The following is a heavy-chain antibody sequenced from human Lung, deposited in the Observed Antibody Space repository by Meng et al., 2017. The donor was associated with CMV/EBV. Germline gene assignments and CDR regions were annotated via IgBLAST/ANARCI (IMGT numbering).Heavy chain of an antibody. J-gene: IGHJ6*02. CDR1: GFTFSVYS. CDR2: ISSSSSFI. D-gene: IGHD6-25*01. V-gene: IGHV3-21*01. Sequence: GGSXRLXCAASGFTFSVYSINWVRQAPGKGLEWVSSISSSSSFIYYADSVKGRFTISRDNAENSLSLQMNGLRAEGTAVYYCARESSGSFVLDVWGQGTTVTVSS. CDR3: ARESSGSFVLDV.